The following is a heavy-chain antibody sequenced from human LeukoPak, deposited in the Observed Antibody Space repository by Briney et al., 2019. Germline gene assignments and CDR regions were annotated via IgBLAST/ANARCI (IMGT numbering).Heavy chain of an antibody. CDR2: IDWDDDK. D-gene: IGHD4-17*01. V-gene: IGHV2-70*11. CDR3: ARATTVTTHFDY. Sequence: SGPTLVNPTQTLTLTCTFSGFSLSTTRMCVPWIRQPPGKALEWLARIDWDDDKYYSTSLKTRLTVSKDTSKNQVVLTMTNMDPVDTATYYCARATTVTTHFDYWGQGTLVTVSS. J-gene: IGHJ4*02. CDR1: GFSLSTTRMC.